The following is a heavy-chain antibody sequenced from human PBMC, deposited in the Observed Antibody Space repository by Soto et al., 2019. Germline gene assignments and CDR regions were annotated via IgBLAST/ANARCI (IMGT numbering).Heavy chain of an antibody. CDR2: IYWDDDK. CDR1: GFSLNINGVA. D-gene: IGHD1-26*01. CDR3: ARHYSGSYFRY. J-gene: IGHJ4*02. V-gene: IGHV2-5*02. Sequence: QITLKESGRPLVKPTQTLTLTCTFSGFSLNINGVAVGWIRQPPGEALEWLALIYWDDDKRYSPSLKTRLSITKDPSKNQVVLTMTDMDPIDTGPYYCARHYSGSYFRYWGQGALVTVSP.